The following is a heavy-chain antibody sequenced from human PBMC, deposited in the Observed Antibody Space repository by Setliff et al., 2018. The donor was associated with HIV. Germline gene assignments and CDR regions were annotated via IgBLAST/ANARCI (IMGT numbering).Heavy chain of an antibody. Sequence: GASVKVSCKASGYTFTSYGVCWVRQAPGQGLEWMGWISVYNGNTNYAQSLQGRVTTTTDTSTTTVYMELRSLRSDDTAFYYCAGARGAGTFDIWGQGTSVTVS. CDR1: GYTFTSYG. CDR2: ISVYNGNT. J-gene: IGHJ3*02. CDR3: AGARGAGTFDI. V-gene: IGHV1-18*01. D-gene: IGHD6-13*01.